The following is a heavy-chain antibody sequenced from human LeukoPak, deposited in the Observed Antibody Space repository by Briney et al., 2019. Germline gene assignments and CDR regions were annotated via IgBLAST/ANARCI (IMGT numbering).Heavy chain of an antibody. CDR2: IHHSGST. D-gene: IGHD2-21*01. J-gene: IGHJ4*02. Sequence: PSETLSLTCTVSGGSISSGGYYWSWVRQPPGEGLEWIGEIHHSGSTNYNPSLKSRVTMSVDKSKNQFSLILTSLAAADTAVYYCASNFRYCLDYWGQGTLVTVSS. V-gene: IGHV4-39*07. CDR1: GGSISSGGYY. CDR3: ASNFRYCLDY.